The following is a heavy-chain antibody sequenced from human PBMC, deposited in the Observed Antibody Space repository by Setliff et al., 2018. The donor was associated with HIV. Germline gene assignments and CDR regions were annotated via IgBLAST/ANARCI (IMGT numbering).Heavy chain of an antibody. CDR2: TYPDDSDT. Sequence: PGESLKISCKGSGYSFPNYWIGWVRQMPGKGLEWMGITYPDDSDTRYSPSFQGQVTISADKSISTAYLQWSSLKASDTAMYYCARIWFGAQDAFDIWGQGTMVTVSS. CDR1: GYSFPNYW. CDR3: ARIWFGAQDAFDI. D-gene: IGHD3-10*01. V-gene: IGHV5-51*01. J-gene: IGHJ3*02.